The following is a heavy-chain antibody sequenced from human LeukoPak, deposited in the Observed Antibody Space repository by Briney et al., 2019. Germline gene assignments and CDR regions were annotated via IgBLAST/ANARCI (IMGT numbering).Heavy chain of an antibody. CDR3: ARDGGWYSSSPDYGMDV. CDR1: GGSVSSGSYY. CDR2: IYYSGST. J-gene: IGHJ6*04. Sequence: SETLSLTCTVSGGSVSSGSYYWSWIRQPPGKGLEWIGYIYYSGSTNYNPSLKSRVTISVDTSKNQFSLKLSSVTAADTAVYYCARDGGWYSSSPDYGMDVWGKGTTVTVSS. V-gene: IGHV4-61*01. D-gene: IGHD6-13*01.